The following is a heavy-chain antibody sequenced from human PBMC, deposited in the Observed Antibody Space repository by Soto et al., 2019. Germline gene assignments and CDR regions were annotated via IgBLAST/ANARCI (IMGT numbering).Heavy chain of an antibody. CDR2: IKSKTDGRTT. Sequence: PGGSLRLSCAASGVTVSNAWMSWVRQAPGKGLEWVGRIKSKTDGRTTDYAAPVKARFTISRDDSKNTLYLQMNSLKTEDTAVYYCTTSTTIPAAGDIFYYYYGMDVWGQGTTGTSP. J-gene: IGHJ6*02. D-gene: IGHD6-13*01. CDR1: GVTVSNAW. CDR3: TTSTTIPAAGDIFYYYYGMDV. V-gene: IGHV3-15*01.